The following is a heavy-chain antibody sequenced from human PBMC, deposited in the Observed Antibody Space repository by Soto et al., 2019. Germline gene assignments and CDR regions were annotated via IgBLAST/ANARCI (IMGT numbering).Heavy chain of an antibody. CDR2: IYYSGST. V-gene: IGHV4-59*08. CDR3: ATRSTPSLDT. Sequence: SETLSITCTVSGGSISSYYWSWIRQPPGKGLEWIGYIYYSGSTNYNPSLKSRVTISVDTSKNQFSLKLSSVTAADTAVFYCATRSTPSLDTWCLGTLMTVSS. CDR1: GGSISSYY. J-gene: IGHJ4*01. D-gene: IGHD2-15*01.